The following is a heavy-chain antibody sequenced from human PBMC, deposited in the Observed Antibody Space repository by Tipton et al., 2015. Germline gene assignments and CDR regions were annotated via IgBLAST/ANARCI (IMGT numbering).Heavy chain of an antibody. CDR3: AREGGGYSASWYVGYFDY. CDR2: INWNSAAI. D-gene: IGHD6-13*01. CDR1: GFAFDDYA. V-gene: IGHV3-9*01. J-gene: IGHJ4*02. Sequence: SLRLSCAASGFAFDDYAMHWVRQVPGKGLEWVSSINWNSAAIGYADSVKGRFTVSRDNAKNSLYLQMNALRVGDTAVYYCAREGGGYSASWYVGYFDYWGQGTLVTVSS.